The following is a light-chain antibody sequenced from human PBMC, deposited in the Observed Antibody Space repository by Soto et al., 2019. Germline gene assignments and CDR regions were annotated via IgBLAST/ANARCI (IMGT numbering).Light chain of an antibody. Sequence: QSVLTQPPSASGSLGQSVTISCSGGSSDIGGYNYVAWYQQHPGKAPKLIIYEVNKRPSGVPDRFSGSKSGNTASLTVSGLQAEDEADYSCSSYAGGNNLLFGGGTKLTVL. J-gene: IGLJ2*01. CDR3: SSYAGGNNLL. CDR2: EVN. CDR1: SSDIGGYNY. V-gene: IGLV2-8*01.